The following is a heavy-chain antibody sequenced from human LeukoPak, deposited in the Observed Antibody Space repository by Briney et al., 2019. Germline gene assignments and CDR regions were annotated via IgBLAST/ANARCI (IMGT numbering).Heavy chain of an antibody. CDR1: EFTFSSYE. D-gene: IGHD5-24*01. J-gene: IGHJ4*02. Sequence: PGGSLRLSCVGSEFTFSSYEMNWVRQAPGKGLEWLSYISASGSGSNILYADSVKGRFTISRDNAKNSLCLQMNSLRAEDTGVYYCVRVRRDGSNFDFWGQGTLVTVSS. CDR3: VRVRRDGSNFDF. CDR2: ISASGSGSNI. V-gene: IGHV3-48*03.